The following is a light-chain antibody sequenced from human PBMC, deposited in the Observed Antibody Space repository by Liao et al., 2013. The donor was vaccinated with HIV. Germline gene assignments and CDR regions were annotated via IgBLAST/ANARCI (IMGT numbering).Light chain of an antibody. Sequence: SYELTQPPSVSVAPGETASITCGGNNIGSKSVHWYRQKPGQAPVLVIYYDTDRPSGIPERFSGSNSGNTATLTISRVEAGDEADYYCQVWDSSSEYVFGTGTKVT. J-gene: IGLJ1*01. CDR3: QVWDSSSEYV. V-gene: IGLV3-21*01. CDR2: YDT. CDR1: NIGSKS.